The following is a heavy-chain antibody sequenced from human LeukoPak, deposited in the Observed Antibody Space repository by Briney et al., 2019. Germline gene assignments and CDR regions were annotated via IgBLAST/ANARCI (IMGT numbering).Heavy chain of an antibody. D-gene: IGHD3-10*01. CDR3: AKGPRGGQLLSISD. J-gene: IGHJ4*02. Sequence: GGSLRLSCAASKFNFRNFAMHWVRQVPGKGLEWVSLISYEGSKQYYADSVKGRFTISRDNSKNTLYLQMNSLRAEDTAVYYCAKGPRGGQLLSISDWGQGTLVTVSS. CDR2: ISYEGSKQ. CDR1: KFNFRNFA. V-gene: IGHV3-30-3*01.